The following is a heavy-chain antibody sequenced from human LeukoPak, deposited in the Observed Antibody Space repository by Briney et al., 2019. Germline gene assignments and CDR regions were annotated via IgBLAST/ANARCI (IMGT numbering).Heavy chain of an antibody. CDR2: ISGSGGST. D-gene: IGHD3-9*01. J-gene: IGHJ5*02. CDR3: AKDRYFDWLSRFDP. CDR1: GFTFGDYA. V-gene: IGHV3-23*01. Sequence: GGSLRLSCTSSGFTFGDYAMNWVRQAPGKGLEWVSAISGSGGSTYYAGSVKGRFTISRDNSKNTLYLQMNSLRAEDTAVYYCAKDRYFDWLSRFDPWGQGTLVTVSS.